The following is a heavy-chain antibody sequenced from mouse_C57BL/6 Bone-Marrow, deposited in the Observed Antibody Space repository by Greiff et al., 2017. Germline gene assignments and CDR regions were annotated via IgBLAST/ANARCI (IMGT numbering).Heavy chain of an antibody. CDR2: ISSGGDYI. V-gene: IGHV5-9-1*02. D-gene: IGHD1-1*01. CDR1: GFTFSSYA. Sequence: DVMLVESGEGLVKPGGSLKLSCAASGFTFSSYAMSWVRQTPEKRLEWVAYISSGGDYIYYADTVKGRFTISRDNARNTLYLQMSSLKSEDTAMYYCTRDYYGSSYPYWYFDVWGTGTTVTVSS. CDR3: TRDYYGSSYPYWYFDV. J-gene: IGHJ1*03.